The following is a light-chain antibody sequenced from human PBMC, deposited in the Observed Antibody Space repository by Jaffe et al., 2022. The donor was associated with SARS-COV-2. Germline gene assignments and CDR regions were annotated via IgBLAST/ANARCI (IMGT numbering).Light chain of an antibody. J-gene: IGKJ4*01. CDR2: AAS. V-gene: IGKV1-16*02. CDR1: QDISNS. CDR3: QQYDTYPLT. Sequence: DIQMTQSPSSLSASVGDRVTITCRASQDISNSLVWFQQKPGEAPKSLIYAASSLQSGVPSKFRGSGSGTDFTLTISSLQPEDFATYFCQQYDTYPLTFGGGTKVEIK.